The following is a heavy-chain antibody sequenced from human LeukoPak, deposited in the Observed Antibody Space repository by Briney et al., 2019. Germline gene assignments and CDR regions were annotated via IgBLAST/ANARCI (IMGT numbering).Heavy chain of an antibody. CDR3: ARSQENYDSSGYYYFDY. D-gene: IGHD3-22*01. CDR1: GFTFSSYA. J-gene: IGHJ4*02. V-gene: IGHV3-30-3*01. Sequence: GGSLRLSCAASGFTFSSYAMHWVRQAPGKGLEWVAAISYDGSNKYYADSVKGRFTISRDNSKNTLYLQMNSLRAEDTAVYYCARSQENYDSSGYYYFDYWGQGTLVTVSS. CDR2: ISYDGSNK.